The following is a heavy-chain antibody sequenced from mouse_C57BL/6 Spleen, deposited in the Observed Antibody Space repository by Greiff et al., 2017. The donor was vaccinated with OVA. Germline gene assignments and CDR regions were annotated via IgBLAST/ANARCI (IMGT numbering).Heavy chain of an antibody. CDR1: GYTFTSYW. V-gene: IGHV1-69*01. D-gene: IGHD4-1*01. CDR3: ARSGPPTGNYCDY. J-gene: IGHJ2*01. Sequence: QVQLQQPGAELVMPGASVKLSCKASGYTFTSYWMHWVKQRPGQGLEWIGEIDPSDSYTNYNQKFKGKSTLTVDKSSSTAYMQLSSLTSEDSAVYYCARSGPPTGNYCDYWGQGTTLTVSS. CDR2: IDPSDSYT.